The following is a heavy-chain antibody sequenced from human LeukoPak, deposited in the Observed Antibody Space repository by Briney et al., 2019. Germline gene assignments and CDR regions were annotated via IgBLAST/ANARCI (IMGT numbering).Heavy chain of an antibody. CDR2: INHSGST. D-gene: IGHD3-16*02. CDR1: GDSISSYC. V-gene: IGHV4-34*01. J-gene: IGHJ4*02. CDR3: ARVGYVWGSYRLDY. Sequence: SETLSLTCTVSGDSISSYCWNWIRQPPGKGLEWIGEINHSGSTNYNPSLKSRVTISVDTSKNQFSLKLSSVTAADTAVYYCARVGYVWGSYRLDYWGQGTLVTVSS.